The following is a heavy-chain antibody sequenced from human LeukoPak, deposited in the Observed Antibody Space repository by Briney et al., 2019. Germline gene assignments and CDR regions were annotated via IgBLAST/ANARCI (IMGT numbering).Heavy chain of an antibody. CDR3: TTGHLGGYSYGYYFDY. CDR2: IKSKTDGGTT. Sequence: GGSLRLSCAASGFTFSNAWMSRVRQAPGKGLEWVGRIKSKTDGGTTDYAAPVKGRFTISRDDSKNTLYLQMNSLKTEDTAVYYCTTGHLGGYSYGYYFDYWGQGTLVTVSS. CDR1: GFTFSNAW. J-gene: IGHJ4*02. V-gene: IGHV3-15*01. D-gene: IGHD5-18*01.